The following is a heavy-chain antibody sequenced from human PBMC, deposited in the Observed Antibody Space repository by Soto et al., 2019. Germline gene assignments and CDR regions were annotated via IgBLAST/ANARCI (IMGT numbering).Heavy chain of an antibody. CDR1: GGSISSYY. D-gene: IGHD5-12*01. V-gene: IGHV4-59*08. J-gene: IGHJ3*02. CDR2: IYYSGST. Sequence: PSETLSLTCTVSGGSISSYYWSWIRQPPGKGLEWIGYIYYSGSTNYNPSLKSRVTISVDTSKNQFSLKLSSVTAADTAVYYCARLHTIVATMHAFDIWGQGTMVTVSS. CDR3: ARLHTIVATMHAFDI.